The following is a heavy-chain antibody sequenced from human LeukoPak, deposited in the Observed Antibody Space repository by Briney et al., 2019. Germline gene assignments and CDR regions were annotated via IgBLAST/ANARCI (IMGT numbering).Heavy chain of an antibody. V-gene: IGHV1-46*01. CDR2: SNPSGVGT. Sequence: ASVKVSCKASGYTFTSYYMHGVRQAPGQGLEWMGVSNPSGVGTNHAQKFQGRVTMTRDTSTTTVYMELSSLRSEDTAVYYCAREESGGYFDYWGQGTLVTVSS. CDR1: GYTFTSYY. J-gene: IGHJ4*02. D-gene: IGHD2-8*02. CDR3: AREESGGYFDY.